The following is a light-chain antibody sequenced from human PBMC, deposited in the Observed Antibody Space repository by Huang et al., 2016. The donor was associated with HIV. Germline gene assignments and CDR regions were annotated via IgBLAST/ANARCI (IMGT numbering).Light chain of an antibody. J-gene: IGKJ4*01. Sequence: DVVLTQSPLSLPVTLGQPASISCRSSQSLLSTDGNTNLNWFQQRQGQSPRRLIYNASNRDSGVPDRVSGSGSGTDFTLKIGRVEADDVAVYYCMQYTHWPHTFGGGTKVEIK. CDR1: QSLLSTDGNTN. CDR3: MQYTHWPHT. V-gene: IGKV2-30*01. CDR2: NAS.